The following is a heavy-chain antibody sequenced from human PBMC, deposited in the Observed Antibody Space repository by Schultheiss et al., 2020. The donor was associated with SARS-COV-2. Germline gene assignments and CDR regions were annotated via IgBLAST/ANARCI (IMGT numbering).Heavy chain of an antibody. J-gene: IGHJ4*02. CDR2: IYTSGST. Sequence: SETLSLTCAVYGGSFSGYYWSWIRQPPGKGLEWIGYIYTSGSTNYNPSLKSRVTMSVDTSKNQFSLKLSSVTAADTAVYYCARVGTVDDYWGQGTLVTVS. CDR3: ARVGTVDDY. V-gene: IGHV4-4*08. D-gene: IGHD4-23*01. CDR1: GGSFSGYY.